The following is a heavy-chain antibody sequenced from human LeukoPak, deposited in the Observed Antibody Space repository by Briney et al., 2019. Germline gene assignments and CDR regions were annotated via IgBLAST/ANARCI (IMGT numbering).Heavy chain of an antibody. V-gene: IGHV4-59*01. CDR3: ARSLRPGIAVD. CDR1: GGSISNYY. J-gene: IGHJ4*02. D-gene: IGHD6-19*01. Sequence: SETLSLTCTVSGGSISNYYCSWIRQPPGKGLEWIGYIFYSGNTNYSPSLKSRVTISVDTSKNQFSLKLGSVTAADTAVYYCARSLRPGIAVDWGQGTLVTVSS. CDR2: IFYSGNT.